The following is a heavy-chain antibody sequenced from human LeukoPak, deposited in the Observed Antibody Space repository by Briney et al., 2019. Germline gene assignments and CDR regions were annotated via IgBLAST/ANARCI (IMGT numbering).Heavy chain of an antibody. D-gene: IGHD2-2*01. V-gene: IGHV3-23*01. CDR2: ISGSGGST. CDR1: GFTFSSYA. Sequence: PGGSLRLSCAASGFTFSSYAMSWVRQAPGKGLEWVSAISGSGGSTYYADSVKGRFTISRDTSKNTLFLQMHSQRAEDTAVYYCAAFPSSSRFDYWGQGTLVTVSS. CDR3: AAFPSSSRFDY. J-gene: IGHJ4*02.